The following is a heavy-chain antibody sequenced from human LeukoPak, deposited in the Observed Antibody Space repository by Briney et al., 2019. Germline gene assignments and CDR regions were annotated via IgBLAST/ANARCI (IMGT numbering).Heavy chain of an antibody. CDR2: IYYSGST. J-gene: IGHJ4*02. V-gene: IGHV4-59*01. Sequence: SETLSLTCTVSGGSISSYYWSWIRQPPGKGLEWIGYIYYSGSTNYNPSLKSRVTISVDTSKNQFSLKLSSVTAADTAVYYCASFPTYYYGSSELSFDYWGQGTLVTVSS. CDR3: ASFPTYYYGSSELSFDY. D-gene: IGHD3-22*01. CDR1: GGSISSYY.